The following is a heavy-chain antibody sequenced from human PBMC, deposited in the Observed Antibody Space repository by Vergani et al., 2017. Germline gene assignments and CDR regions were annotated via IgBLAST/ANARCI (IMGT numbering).Heavy chain of an antibody. D-gene: IGHD5-18*01. Sequence: QVQLVESGGGVVQPGRSLRLSCAASGFTFSSYGMHWVRQAPGKGLEWVAVIWYDGSNKYYADSVKGRFTISRDNSKNTLYLQMNSLRAEDTAVYYCASSLGYGFFDYWGQGTLVTVSS. CDR1: GFTFSSYG. J-gene: IGHJ4*02. CDR3: ASSLGYGFFDY. CDR2: IWYDGSNK. V-gene: IGHV3-30*19.